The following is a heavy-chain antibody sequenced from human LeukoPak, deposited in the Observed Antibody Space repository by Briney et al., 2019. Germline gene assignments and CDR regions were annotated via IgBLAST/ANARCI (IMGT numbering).Heavy chain of an antibody. Sequence: GGSLRLSCAASGFTFSSYWMSWGRLAAGKGLEWVADIKGDGSEKGYADSVKGRFTISRDNAQNSVHLQMNSLRAEDTAVYHCARDEYRSRWLHPWGQGTLVTVTS. D-gene: IGHD5-24*01. V-gene: IGHV3-7*01. CDR1: GFTFSSYW. CDR3: ARDEYRSRWLHP. CDR2: IKGDGSEK. J-gene: IGHJ5*02.